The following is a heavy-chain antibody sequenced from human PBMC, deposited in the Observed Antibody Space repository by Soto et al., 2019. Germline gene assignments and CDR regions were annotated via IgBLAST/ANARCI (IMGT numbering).Heavy chain of an antibody. Sequence: PSETLSRTGIVSGGSISNCVYYWSWIRQHPGKGLEWIGYIYYSGSTYYNPPLKSRVSLSLDTSKNVFSLQLSSVTAADTAVYYCARSPAPYTSRWFHPWGQGTLVSVSS. CDR2: IYYSGST. CDR3: ARSPAPYTSRWFHP. J-gene: IGHJ5*02. V-gene: IGHV4-31*03. CDR1: GGSISNCVYY. D-gene: IGHD6-13*01.